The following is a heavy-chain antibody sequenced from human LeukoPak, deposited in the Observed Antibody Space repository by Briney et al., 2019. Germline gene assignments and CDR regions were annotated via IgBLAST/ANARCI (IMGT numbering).Heavy chain of an antibody. D-gene: IGHD6-19*01. CDR2: IYYSGST. CDR1: GGSISSYY. J-gene: IGHJ4*02. V-gene: IGHV4-59*01. Sequence: PSETLPLTCTVSGGSISSYYWSWIRQPPGKGLEWIGYIYYSGSTNYNPSLKSRVTISVDTSKNQFSLKLSSVTAADTAVYYCARGEIAVAGLFDYWGQGTLVTVSS. CDR3: ARGEIAVAGLFDY.